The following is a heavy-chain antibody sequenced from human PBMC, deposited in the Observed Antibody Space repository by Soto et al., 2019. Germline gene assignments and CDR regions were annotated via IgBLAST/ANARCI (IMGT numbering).Heavy chain of an antibody. CDR2: LSGGGINT. D-gene: IGHD5-12*01. CDR3: AKWSGYGDE. V-gene: IGHV3-23*01. J-gene: IGHJ4*02. CDR1: GFTFSTYS. Sequence: EVQLLESGGGLVQPGGSLRLSCAASGFTFSTYSMAWVRQAPGKGPEWVSGLSGGGINTFYADSVKGRFTISVDNSKNTVDLQMNSLGVEDTAVYYCAKWSGYGDEWGQGTLVTVSS.